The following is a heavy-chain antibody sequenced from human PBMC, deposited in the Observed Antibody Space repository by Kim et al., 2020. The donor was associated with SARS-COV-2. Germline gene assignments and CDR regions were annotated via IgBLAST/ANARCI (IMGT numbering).Heavy chain of an antibody. Sequence: ASVKVSCKASGYTFTAYTIHWMRQAPGQRLEWMGCINAGNDNTKYSQNFQGRVTITMDTSASTVYMEMSSLTSEDTAVYFCASSYSSGPHDYWGQGALVTVSS. CDR2: INAGNDNT. J-gene: IGHJ4*02. CDR3: ASSYSSGPHDY. CDR1: GYTFTAYT. D-gene: IGHD6-19*01. V-gene: IGHV1-3*01.